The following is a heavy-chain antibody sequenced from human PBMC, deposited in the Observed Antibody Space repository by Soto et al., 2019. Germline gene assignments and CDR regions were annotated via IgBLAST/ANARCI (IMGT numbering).Heavy chain of an antibody. J-gene: IGHJ6*02. V-gene: IGHV3-21*01. D-gene: IGHD2-2*02. Sequence: PGGSLRLSCAASGFTFSSYSMNWVRQAPGKGLEWVSSISSSSSYIYYADSAKGRFAISRDNAKNSLYLQMNSLRAEDTAVYYCARGGYCSSTSCYTHYYYYGMDVWGQGTTVTVSS. CDR1: GFTFSSYS. CDR3: ARGGYCSSTSCYTHYYYYGMDV. CDR2: ISSSSSYI.